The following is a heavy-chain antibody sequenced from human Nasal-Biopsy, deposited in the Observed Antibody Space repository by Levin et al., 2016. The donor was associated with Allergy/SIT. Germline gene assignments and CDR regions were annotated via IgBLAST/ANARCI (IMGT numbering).Heavy chain of an antibody. D-gene: IGHD3-22*01. V-gene: IGHV3-33*01. CDR2: MWFDGKKD. J-gene: IGHJ3*02. Sequence: GGSLRLSCATSGFTFSDYAIHWVRQAPGKGPEWVAHMWFDGKKDDYIDSVRGRFTVSRDNSRNTAYLQMNSLRAEDTAVYYCARDMIQYWSYVGVFDIWGLGTTVTVSS. CDR1: GFTFSDYA. CDR3: ARDMIQYWSYVGVFDI.